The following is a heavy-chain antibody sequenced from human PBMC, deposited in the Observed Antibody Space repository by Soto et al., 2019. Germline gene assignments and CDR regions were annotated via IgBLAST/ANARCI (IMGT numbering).Heavy chain of an antibody. CDR3: AKGYIAVAGVLDAFDI. D-gene: IGHD6-13*01. CDR2: ISYDGSKK. V-gene: IGHV3-30*18. Sequence: QVQLVESGGGVVQPGGSLRLSCAASGFIFSSYGMHWVRQAPGKGLEWVAVISYDGSKKYYEDSVKGRFTISRDNFKNTLFLQMNSLRAEDTAVYYCAKGYIAVAGVLDAFDIWGQGTVVTVSS. J-gene: IGHJ3*02. CDR1: GFIFSSYG.